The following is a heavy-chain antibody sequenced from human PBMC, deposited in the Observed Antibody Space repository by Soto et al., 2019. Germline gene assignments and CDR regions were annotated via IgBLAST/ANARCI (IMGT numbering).Heavy chain of an antibody. Sequence: SETLSLTCTVSGDSISAYSWSWVRQPPGKGLEWIGNIHYNGNTKYNPSLKSRVTMSLDTSKNQFSLRLISVTAADTAKYFCAREGNLANWLHPLDFWGQGTLVTVSS. CDR1: GDSISAYS. V-gene: IGHV4-59*12. CDR2: IHYNGNT. D-gene: IGHD5-12*01. J-gene: IGHJ4*02. CDR3: AREGNLANWLHPLDF.